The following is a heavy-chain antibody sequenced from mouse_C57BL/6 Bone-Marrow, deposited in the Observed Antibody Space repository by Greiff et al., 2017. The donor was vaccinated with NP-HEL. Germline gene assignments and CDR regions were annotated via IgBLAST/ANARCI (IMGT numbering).Heavy chain of an antibody. J-gene: IGHJ3*01. CDR2: INPSTGGT. CDR1: GYSFTGYY. V-gene: IGHV1-42*01. CDR3: ARNLYYYGSRTWFAY. Sequence: VQLQQSGPELVKPGASVKISCKASGYSFTGYYMNWVKQSPEKSLEWIGEINPSTGGTTYNQKFKAKATLTVDKSSSTAYMRLKSLTSEDSAVYYCARNLYYYGSRTWFAYWGQGTLVTVSA. D-gene: IGHD1-1*01.